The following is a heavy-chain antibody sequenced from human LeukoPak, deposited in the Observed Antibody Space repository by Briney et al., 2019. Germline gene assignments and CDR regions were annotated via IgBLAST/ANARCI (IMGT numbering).Heavy chain of an antibody. CDR3: SRESGAFCPFGY. CDR1: GGSISDASSITGSSAF. D-gene: IGHD1-26*01. Sequence: SETLSLTCSVSGGSISDASSITGSSAFWGWIRQAPGKGLEWIGSIYYSGITYYKPSLKSRVTISVDTSKNQFSLKMRSVTAADTAIYYCSRESGAFCPFGYWGQGTLVIVPS. CDR2: IYYSGIT. V-gene: IGHV4-39*07. J-gene: IGHJ4*02.